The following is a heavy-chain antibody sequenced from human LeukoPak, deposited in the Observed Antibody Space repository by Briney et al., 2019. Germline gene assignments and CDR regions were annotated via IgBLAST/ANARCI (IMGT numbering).Heavy chain of an antibody. CDR1: GDSVSSNSAA. J-gene: IGHJ5*02. D-gene: IGHD2-2*01. V-gene: IGHV6-1*01. CDR3: AREGIVVVPAAPTDNWFDP. CDR2: TYYRSKWYN. Sequence: SQTLSLTCAISGDSVSSNSAAWTWIRQSPSRGLEWLGRTYYRSKWYNDYAVSVKSRITINPDTSKNQFSLQLNSVTPEDTAVYYCAREGIVVVPAAPTDNWFDPWGQGTLVTVSS.